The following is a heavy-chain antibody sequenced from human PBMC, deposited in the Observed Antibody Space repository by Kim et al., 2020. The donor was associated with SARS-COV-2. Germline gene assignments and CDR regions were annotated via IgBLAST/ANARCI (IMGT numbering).Heavy chain of an antibody. CDR3: GRGISSYNYGMDV. Sequence: SQTLSLTCAISGDSVSSKSGTWNWVRQSPWRGLEWLGRTYYRSNWYNDYAPSVQSRIAIKADTSKNQFSLQLISVIPEDMAVYYCGRGISSYNYGMDVWGQGTTVTVSS. CDR1: GDSVSSKSGT. CDR2: TYYRSNWYN. V-gene: IGHV6-1*01. J-gene: IGHJ6*02. D-gene: IGHD3-16*02.